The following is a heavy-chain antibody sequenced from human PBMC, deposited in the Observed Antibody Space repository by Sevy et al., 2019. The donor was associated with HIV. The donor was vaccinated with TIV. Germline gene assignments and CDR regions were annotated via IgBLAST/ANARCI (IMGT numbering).Heavy chain of an antibody. V-gene: IGHV3-7*01. D-gene: IGHD2-2*01. J-gene: IGHJ1*01. CDR2: INQGGSQE. CDR1: GLTFSSYW. CDR3: TSIVPAGVPAEYFQH. Sequence: GGCLRLSCAASGLTFSSYWMTWVRQAPGKGLEWLANINQGGSQEYYVDSVKGRFTISRDNAKNSLYLQMNSLRAEDTAVSYCTSIVPAGVPAEYFQHWGQGTLVTVSS.